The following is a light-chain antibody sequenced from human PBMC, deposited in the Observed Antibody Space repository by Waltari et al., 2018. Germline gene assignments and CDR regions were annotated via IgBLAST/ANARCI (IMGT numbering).Light chain of an antibody. CDR3: QQYYSTPHT. J-gene: IGKJ2*01. CDR2: WAS. V-gene: IGKV4-1*01. Sequence: DIVMTQSPDSLAVSLGEGPTINCKSSQSVLYSSNNKNYLAWYQQKPGQPPKRLIYWASTRESGVPDRFSGSGSGTDFTLTISSLQAEDVAVYYCQQYYSTPHTFGQGTKLEIK. CDR1: QSVLYSSNNKNY.